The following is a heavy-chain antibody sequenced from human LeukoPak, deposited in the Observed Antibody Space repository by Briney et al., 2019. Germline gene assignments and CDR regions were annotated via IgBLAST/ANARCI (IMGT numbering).Heavy chain of an antibody. CDR1: GFTFSSYA. CDR2: ISGSGGST. Sequence: QPGGSLRLSCAASGFTFSSYAMSWVRQAPGKGLEWVSAISGSGGSTYYADSVKGRFTISRDNSKNTLYLQMNSLRAEDTAVYYWAQDRQWLVFGASDIWGQGTMVTVSS. J-gene: IGHJ3*02. D-gene: IGHD6-19*01. V-gene: IGHV3-23*01. CDR3: AQDRQWLVFGASDI.